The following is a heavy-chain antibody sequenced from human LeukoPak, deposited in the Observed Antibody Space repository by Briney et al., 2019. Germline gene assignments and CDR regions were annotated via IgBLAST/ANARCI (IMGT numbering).Heavy chain of an antibody. CDR3: ARTAYGSRSIHYYFDY. V-gene: IGHV4-59*01. J-gene: IGHJ4*02. D-gene: IGHD2-15*01. Sequence: SETLSLTCTVSGGSISSYYRSWIRQPPGKGLEWIGYIDYSGSTNYNPSLESRVTMSVDTSKKQFSLKLTSVTAADTAVYSCARTAYGSRSIHYYFDYWGQGTLVTVSS. CDR1: GGSISSYY. CDR2: IDYSGST.